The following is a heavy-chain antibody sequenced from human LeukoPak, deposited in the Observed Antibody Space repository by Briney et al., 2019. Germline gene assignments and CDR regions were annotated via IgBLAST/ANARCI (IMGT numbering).Heavy chain of an antibody. CDR1: GFTFNYYA. V-gene: IGHV3-23*01. CDR2: ISVSGSST. J-gene: IGHJ4*02. D-gene: IGHD2-2*01. Sequence: GGSLRLSCAASGFTFNYYALSWVRQAPGKGLQWVSAISVSGSSTYHADSVQGRFTTSRDNSKNTLYLHMVSLRAEDTAIYYCAKQRRALVVPSTLDYWGQGTLVTVSS. CDR3: AKQRRALVVPSTLDY.